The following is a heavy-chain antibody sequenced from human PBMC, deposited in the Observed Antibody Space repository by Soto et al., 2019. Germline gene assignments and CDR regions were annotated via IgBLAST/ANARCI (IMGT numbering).Heavy chain of an antibody. CDR3: ARGIWTMARGAYYFDN. V-gene: IGHV1-3*01. D-gene: IGHD3-10*01. CDR1: GYTFTNYA. J-gene: IGHJ4*02. CDR2: INAGNGHT. Sequence: ASVKVSCKASGYTFTNYAMQWVRQAPGQGLEWMGWINAGNGHTKYSQRFQDRLTITRDTSASTAYMELSSLRSEDTAVYYCARGIWTMARGAYYFDNRGPGTLVTVSS.